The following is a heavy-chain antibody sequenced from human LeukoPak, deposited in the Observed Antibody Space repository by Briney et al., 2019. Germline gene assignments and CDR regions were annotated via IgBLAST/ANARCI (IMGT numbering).Heavy chain of an antibody. CDR1: GDSISGFY. CDR3: ARGGSYYDS. Sequence: SETLSLTCTVSGDSISGFYWNWIRQPPGKGLEWIGYTYDIGSTNYNPSLKSRVTMSLDTSKNQFSLKLSSVTAADTAVYYCARGGSYYDSWGQGTLVTVSS. D-gene: IGHD1-26*01. J-gene: IGHJ5*02. V-gene: IGHV4-59*01. CDR2: TYDIGST.